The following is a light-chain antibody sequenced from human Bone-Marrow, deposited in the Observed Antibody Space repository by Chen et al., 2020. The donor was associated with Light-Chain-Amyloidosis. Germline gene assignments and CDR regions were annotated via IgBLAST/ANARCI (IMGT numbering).Light chain of an antibody. J-gene: IGKJ4*01. Sequence: DIQMAQSPSSLSASVGDRVTITCRASQSISTFLNWYTQKPGKGPNLLIYATSRLQSGVTSRLPGSRSGTDFTLTISSLQPEDCATYYCQQSFSTPPTFGGGTKVEI. V-gene: IGKV1-39*01. CDR1: QSISTF. CDR2: ATS. CDR3: QQSFSTPPT.